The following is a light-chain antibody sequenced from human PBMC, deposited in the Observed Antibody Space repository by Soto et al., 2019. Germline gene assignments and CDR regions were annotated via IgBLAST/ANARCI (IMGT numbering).Light chain of an antibody. Sequence: EIVLTQSPGTLSSSPGERATLSCRASQSIDNRCFAWYHRKPAQAPRPLIYATSSRATGIPDRFGGSGSGTDFTLTSNGPEAVVFAVYYCQQYVASSWTFGQGNKVDI. J-gene: IGKJ1*01. V-gene: IGKV3-20*01. CDR1: QSIDNRC. CDR2: ATS. CDR3: QQYVASSWT.